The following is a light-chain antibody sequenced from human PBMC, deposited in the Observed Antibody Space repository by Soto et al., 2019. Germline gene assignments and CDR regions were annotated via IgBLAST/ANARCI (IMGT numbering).Light chain of an antibody. CDR3: QQHNTYPAT. Sequence: DIQMTQSPSTLSASVGDTVTITCRASQSVSTWLAWYQQKPGKAPKLLIYMASTLESGVPSMFSGSASGTEFTLTISSLQPDDFATYYCQQHNTYPATFGQGTKVEIK. J-gene: IGKJ1*01. CDR2: MAS. V-gene: IGKV1-5*03. CDR1: QSVSTW.